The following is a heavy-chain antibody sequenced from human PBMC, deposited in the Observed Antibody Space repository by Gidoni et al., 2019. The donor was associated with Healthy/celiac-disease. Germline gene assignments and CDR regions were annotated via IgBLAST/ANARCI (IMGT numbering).Heavy chain of an antibody. CDR2: GSGGRT. D-gene: IGHD4-17*01. CDR3: ATEGRTTVVTPGEGEDD. Sequence: GSGGRTYYADSVKGRCTISRDKSKNTMYLQMNSVRAEDTAVSYCATEGRTTVVTPGEGEDDWGQGTLVTVSS. V-gene: IGHV3-23*01. J-gene: IGHJ4*02.